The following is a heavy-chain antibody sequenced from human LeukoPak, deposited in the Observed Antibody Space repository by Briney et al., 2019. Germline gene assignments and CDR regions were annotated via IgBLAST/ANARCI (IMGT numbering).Heavy chain of an antibody. D-gene: IGHD2-2*01. Sequence: ASVKVSCKVSGYTLTELSMHWARQAPGKRLEWIAGFEPEDGETIYAQKFQGRVTMTEDTSTDTAYMELSSLRSEDTAVYYCATTHFLGVVVPAAQFDYWGQGTLVTVSS. J-gene: IGHJ4*02. CDR3: ATTHFLGVVVPAAQFDY. CDR2: FEPEDGET. CDR1: GYTLTELS. V-gene: IGHV1-24*01.